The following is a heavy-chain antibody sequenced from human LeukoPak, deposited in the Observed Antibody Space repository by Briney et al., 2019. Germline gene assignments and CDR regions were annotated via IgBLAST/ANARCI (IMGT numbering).Heavy chain of an antibody. Sequence: ASVKVSCKASGGTFSSYAISWVRQAPGQGLEWMGRIIPILGIANYAQKFQGRVTITADKSTSTAYMELSSLRSEDTAVYYCARSPDPLFPFGGVIAQLNDWGQGTLVTVSS. CDR1: GGTFSSYA. J-gene: IGHJ4*02. V-gene: IGHV1-69*04. CDR2: IIPILGIA. D-gene: IGHD3-16*02. CDR3: ARSPDPLFPFGGVIAQLND.